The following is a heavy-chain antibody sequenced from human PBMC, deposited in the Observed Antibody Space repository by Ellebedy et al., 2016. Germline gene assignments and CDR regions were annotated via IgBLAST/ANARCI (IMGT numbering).Heavy chain of an antibody. Sequence: GSLRLSCTVSGDSISSYYWTWIRQPPGKGLEWIEYIYFTGGTIYNPSLKSRVTISVDTSKNQFSLKLTSVTAADTAVYYCARRIVAAAATVFDYWGQGTLVTVSS. CDR2: IYFTGGT. J-gene: IGHJ4*02. D-gene: IGHD6-13*01. CDR3: ARRIVAAAATVFDY. CDR1: GDSISSYY. V-gene: IGHV4-59*08.